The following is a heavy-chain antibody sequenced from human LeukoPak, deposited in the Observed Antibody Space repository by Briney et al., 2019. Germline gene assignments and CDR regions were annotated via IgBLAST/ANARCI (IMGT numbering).Heavy chain of an antibody. CDR2: IKQDGSEK. Sequence: GGSLRLSCAASGFTFSSYWMSWVRQAPGKGVEWVANIKQDGSEKYYVDSVKGRFTISRDNAKNSLYLQMNSLRAEDTAAYYCASAIVVVNGPGDCFDYWGQGTLVTVSS. CDR3: ASAIVVVNGPGDCFDY. V-gene: IGHV3-7*01. D-gene: IGHD3-22*01. J-gene: IGHJ4*02. CDR1: GFTFSSYW.